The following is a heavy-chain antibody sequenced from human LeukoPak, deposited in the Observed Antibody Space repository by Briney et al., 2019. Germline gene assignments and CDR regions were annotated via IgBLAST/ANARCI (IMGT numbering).Heavy chain of an antibody. CDR3: ASQKWLIRFDY. Sequence: KPSETLSLTCTVSGDPISSYYWGWIRQPPGKGLEWIGYVSYSEGTNYNPSLKSRVTISVDTSKNQFSLKLSSVTAADTAMYYCASQKWLIRFDYWGQGIMVTVSS. J-gene: IGHJ4*02. V-gene: IGHV4-59*08. CDR1: GDPISSYY. D-gene: IGHD6-19*01. CDR2: VSYSEGT.